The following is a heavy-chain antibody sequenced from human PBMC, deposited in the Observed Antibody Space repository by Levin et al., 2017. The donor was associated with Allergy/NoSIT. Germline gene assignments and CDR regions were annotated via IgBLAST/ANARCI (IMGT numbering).Heavy chain of an antibody. D-gene: IGHD1-7*01. CDR1: GFTFSTYG. Sequence: GESLKISCAASGFTFSTYGMHWVRQAPGKGLEWVAVISYDGSNKYYADSVKGRFTISRDNSENTLYLQMNSLRVEDTAVYYCAKSTGTTRGYFDYWGQGTLVTVSS. CDR2: ISYDGSNK. V-gene: IGHV3-30*18. J-gene: IGHJ4*02. CDR3: AKSTGTTRGYFDY.